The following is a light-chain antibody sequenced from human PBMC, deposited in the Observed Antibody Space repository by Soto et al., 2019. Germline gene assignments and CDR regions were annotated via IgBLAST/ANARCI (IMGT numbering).Light chain of an antibody. CDR1: QSVLSSSNNKNY. J-gene: IGKJ1*01. V-gene: IGKV4-1*01. Sequence: DIVMTQSPDSLAVSLGERATINCKSSQSVLSSSNNKNYLTWYQQKLGQPPRLLIYWASTRESGVPDRFSGSGSGADFTLNINSLQAEDVAVYYCQQSYSTPWTFGQGTKVEI. CDR2: WAS. CDR3: QQSYSTPWT.